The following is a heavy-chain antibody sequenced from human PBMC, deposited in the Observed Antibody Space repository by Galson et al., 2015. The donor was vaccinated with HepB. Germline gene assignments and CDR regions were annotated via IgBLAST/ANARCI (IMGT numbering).Heavy chain of an antibody. CDR2: IKQDGSEE. CDR1: GFTFSNYW. V-gene: IGHV3-7*01. Sequence: SLRLSCAASGFTFSNYWMSWVRQAPGKGLEWVANIKQDGSEENYVDSVKGRFTISRENAKNSLHLQMDSLRAEDAAVYYCARTSNQCSVYHCAQRTLLTAS. D-gene: IGHD3-10*02. J-gene: IGHJ5*02. CDR3: ARTSNQCSVYH.